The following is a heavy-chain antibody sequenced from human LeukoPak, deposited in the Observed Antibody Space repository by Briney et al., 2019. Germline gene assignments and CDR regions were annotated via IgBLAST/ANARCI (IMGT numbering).Heavy chain of an antibody. D-gene: IGHD2-2*01. CDR2: IYNSGST. Sequence: SETLSLTCNVSGDSISRSRHFWAWTRQSPGRGLEWIGYIYNSGSTYYNPSLKSRVTISVDTSKNQFSLRLSSVTAADTAVYYCARWGTYASTSNWFDPWGQGTLVTVSS. CDR3: ARWGTYASTSNWFDP. CDR1: GDSISRSRHF. V-gene: IGHV4-39*07. J-gene: IGHJ5*02.